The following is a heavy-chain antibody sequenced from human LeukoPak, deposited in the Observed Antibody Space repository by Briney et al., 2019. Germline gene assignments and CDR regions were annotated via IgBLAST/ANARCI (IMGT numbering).Heavy chain of an antibody. V-gene: IGHV3-21*01. D-gene: IGHD2-15*01. CDR1: GFTFSSYN. Sequence: GGSLRLSCVASGFTFSSYNMNWVRQAPGKGLEWVSSISGSSSYIYYADSVKGRFTISRHNAKNSLYLQMNSLRAEDTAVYYCARDLEEYCSGGSCSLFDYWGQGTLVTVSS. CDR2: ISGSSSYI. J-gene: IGHJ4*02. CDR3: ARDLEEYCSGGSCSLFDY.